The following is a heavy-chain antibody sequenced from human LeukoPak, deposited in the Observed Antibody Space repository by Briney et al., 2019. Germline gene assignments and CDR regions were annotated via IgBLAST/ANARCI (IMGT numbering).Heavy chain of an antibody. CDR3: AAASAFSSSWRS. J-gene: IGHJ5*02. D-gene: IGHD6-13*01. Sequence: GGSLRLSRTASGLSFSSYNMNWVRQSPGKGPEWVAYITANNTTQYYADSVKGRLTISRDNANKSLFLQMDSLRAEDTAVYYCAAASAFSSSWRSWGQGTVVTVSS. CDR1: GLSFSSYN. CDR2: ITANNTTQ. V-gene: IGHV3-48*01.